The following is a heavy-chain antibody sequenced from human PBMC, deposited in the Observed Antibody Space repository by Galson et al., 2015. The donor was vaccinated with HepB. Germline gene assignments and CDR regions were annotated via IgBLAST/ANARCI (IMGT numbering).Heavy chain of an antibody. CDR2: IRSKANSYAT. V-gene: IGHV3-73*01. CDR1: GFTFSSYA. J-gene: IGHJ6*02. Sequence: SLRLSCAASGFTFSSYAMHWVRQASGKGLEWVGRIRSKANSYATAYAASVKGRFTISRDDSKNTAYLQMNSLKTEDTAVYYCTTYCSGGSCYGLHYGMDVWGQGTTVTVSS. D-gene: IGHD2-15*01. CDR3: TTYCSGGSCYGLHYGMDV.